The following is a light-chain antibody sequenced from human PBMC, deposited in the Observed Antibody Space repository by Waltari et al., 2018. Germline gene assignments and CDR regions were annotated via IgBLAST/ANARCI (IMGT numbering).Light chain of an antibody. CDR2: GAS. J-gene: IGKJ3*01. Sequence: EVVMTQSLATLSVSPGARVTLSCRASQSVGYNLAWFQQQPGQAPRLLIYGASTRATDIPDRFSGSGSGTAFTLTISSLQSEDFANYYCQQYNNWQITFGPGTKVDIK. V-gene: IGKV3-15*01. CDR1: QSVGYN. CDR3: QQYNNWQIT.